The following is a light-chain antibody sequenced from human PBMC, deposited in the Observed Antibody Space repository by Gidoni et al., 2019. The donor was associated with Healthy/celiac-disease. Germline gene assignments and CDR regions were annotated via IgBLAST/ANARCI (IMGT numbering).Light chain of an antibody. CDR1: QSVSSY. V-gene: IGKV3-11*01. J-gene: IGKJ4*01. Sequence: EIVLTQSPATLSLSPGERATLSCRASQSVSSYLAWYQQKPGQAPRLRIYDASNRATGIPARFSGSGSGTNFTLTISSLEPEDFAVYYCQQRSDWLPLTFGGGTKVEI. CDR3: QQRSDWLPLT. CDR2: DAS.